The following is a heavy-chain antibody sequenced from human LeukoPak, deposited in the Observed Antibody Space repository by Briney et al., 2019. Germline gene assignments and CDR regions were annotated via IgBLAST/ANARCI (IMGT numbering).Heavy chain of an antibody. CDR2: IYNGGST. CDR3: ARGFPLDP. CDR1: GGSTSSYY. V-gene: IGHV4-59*01. Sequence: SETLSLTCTVSGGSTSSYYWSWIRQPPGKGPEWIGYIYNGGSTNYNPSLKSRLTISVDTSNNQFSLMLSSVTAADTAVYYCARGFPLDPWGQGTLVTVSS. D-gene: IGHD3-10*01. J-gene: IGHJ5*02.